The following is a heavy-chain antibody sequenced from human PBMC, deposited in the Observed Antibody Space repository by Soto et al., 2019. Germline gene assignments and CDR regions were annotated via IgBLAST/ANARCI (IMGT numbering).Heavy chain of an antibody. J-gene: IGHJ4*02. CDR1: GGTFRSYG. Sequence: QVQLVQSGAEVKKPGSSVKVSCEASGGTFRSYGITWVRQAPGQGLEWMGGIIPIFGTTNYAQKFQGRGTITADESTNIAYMELSSLRSEDTAVYYCARDYYDSSGYPGYWGQGTLVTVSS. D-gene: IGHD3-22*01. CDR2: IIPIFGTT. CDR3: ARDYYDSSGYPGY. V-gene: IGHV1-69*01.